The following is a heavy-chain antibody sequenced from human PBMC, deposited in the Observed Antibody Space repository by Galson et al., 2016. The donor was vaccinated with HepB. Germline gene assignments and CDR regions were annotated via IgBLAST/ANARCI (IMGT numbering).Heavy chain of an antibody. J-gene: IGHJ3*02. D-gene: IGHD3-10*01. Sequence: SETLSLTCAVSGASVSGRNWWSWVRQSPGKGQEWIGEVFHSGDANYNPSLRSRVAMSVDRSKNHVSLRLMSVTAADTAIYYCVSYLIQAWVGSDAFDTWGQGTMVTVSS. CDR1: GASVSGRNW. CDR2: VFHSGDA. V-gene: IGHV4-4*02. CDR3: VSYLIQAWVGSDAFDT.